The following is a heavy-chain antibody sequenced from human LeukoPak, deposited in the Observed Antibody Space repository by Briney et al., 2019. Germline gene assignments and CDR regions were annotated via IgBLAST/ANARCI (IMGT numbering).Heavy chain of an antibody. CDR2: ISAYNGNA. CDR1: GYTFTSYG. J-gene: IGHJ6*02. Sequence: ASVKVSCKASGYTFTSYGISWVRQAPGQGLEWMGWISAYNGNANYAQKLQGRVTMTTDTSTSTVYMELRSLRSDDTAVYYCARGGGDFWSGFYPYYYYGMDVWGQGTTVTVSS. CDR3: ARGGGDFWSGFYPYYYYGMDV. V-gene: IGHV1-18*01. D-gene: IGHD3-3*01.